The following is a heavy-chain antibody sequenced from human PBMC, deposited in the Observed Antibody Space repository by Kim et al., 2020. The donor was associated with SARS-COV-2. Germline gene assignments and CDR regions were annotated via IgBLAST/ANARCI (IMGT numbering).Heavy chain of an antibody. CDR2: IYYSRST. Sequence: SETLSLTCTVSGGSISSSSYYWGWIRQPPGQGLEWIRSIYYSRSTYYNPYLKSRVTISLDTSKNQFSLKLSSVTAADTAVYYCARHAYCGGDCYSAVDYWGQGTLVTVSS. CDR1: GGSISSSSYY. D-gene: IGHD2-21*01. J-gene: IGHJ4*02. V-gene: IGHV4-39*01. CDR3: ARHAYCGGDCYSAVDY.